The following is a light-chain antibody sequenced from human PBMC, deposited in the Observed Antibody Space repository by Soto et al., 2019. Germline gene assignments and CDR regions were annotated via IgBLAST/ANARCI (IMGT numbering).Light chain of an antibody. CDR2: DVI. CDR3: TSYTTPGTYA. CDR1: SSDLGDYNY. Sequence: QSVLTQPASVSGSPGQSITISCTGASSDLGDYNYVSCYQQHPGKAPKLMIYDVISRPSGVSDRFSGSKSGNTASLTFFGLQAEDEADYYCTSYTTPGTYAFATGTKVTVL. V-gene: IGLV2-14*03. J-gene: IGLJ1*01.